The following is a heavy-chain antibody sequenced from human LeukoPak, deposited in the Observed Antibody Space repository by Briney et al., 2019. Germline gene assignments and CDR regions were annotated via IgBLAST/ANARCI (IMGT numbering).Heavy chain of an antibody. J-gene: IGHJ6*02. Sequence: VASVKVSCKASGYTFTSYGISWVRQAPGQGLEWMGRINPNSGGTNYAQKFQGRVTMTRDTSISTAYMELSRLRSDDTAVYYCARADYYGSGTLERGMDVWGQGTTVTVSS. CDR2: INPNSGGT. V-gene: IGHV1-2*06. CDR1: GYTFTSYG. CDR3: ARADYYGSGTLERGMDV. D-gene: IGHD3-10*01.